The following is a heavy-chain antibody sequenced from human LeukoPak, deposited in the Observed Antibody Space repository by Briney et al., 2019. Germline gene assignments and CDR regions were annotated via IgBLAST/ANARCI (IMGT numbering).Heavy chain of an antibody. CDR3: ARAKNPYYYYYYMDF. CDR2: IYHSGSS. J-gene: IGHJ6*03. CDR1: GYSISSGHY. Sequence: SETLSLTCAVSGYSISSGHYWVWIRQPPGKGLEYIGNIYHSGSSHYNPSLKSRVTISVDTANNQLSLRLSSVTAADTAVYYCARAKNPYYYYYYMDFWGRGTTVTVSS. V-gene: IGHV4-38-2*01.